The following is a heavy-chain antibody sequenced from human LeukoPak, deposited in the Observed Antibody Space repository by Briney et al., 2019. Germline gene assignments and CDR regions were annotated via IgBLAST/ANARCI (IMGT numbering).Heavy chain of an antibody. CDR1: GFTFSGYE. CDR3: ARDDYGLDP. D-gene: IGHD4-17*01. V-gene: IGHV3-30-3*01. Sequence: PGGSLRLSCAASGFTFSGYEMNWVRQAPGKGLEWVAVISYDGSNKYYADSVKGRFTISRDNSKNTLYLQMNSLRAEDTAVYYCARDDYGLDPWGQGTLVTVSS. J-gene: IGHJ5*02. CDR2: ISYDGSNK.